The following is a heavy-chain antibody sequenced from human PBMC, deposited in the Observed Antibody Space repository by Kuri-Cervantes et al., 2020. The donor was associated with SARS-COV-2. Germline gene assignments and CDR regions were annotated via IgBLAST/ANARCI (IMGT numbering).Heavy chain of an antibody. J-gene: IGHJ3*02. V-gene: IGHV3-53*01. CDR3: AREAYNYYYDSSGYVLGGAFDI. CDR2: IYSCGST. CDR1: GFTGSSTY. Sequence: GESLNISCAASGFTGSSTYRSCVRHAPGKGLEWVSVIYSCGSTYYADYVKGRFTISRDNSTNTLYLQMNSLRAEDTAVYYCAREAYNYYYDSSGYVLGGAFDIWGQGTMVTVSS. D-gene: IGHD3-22*01.